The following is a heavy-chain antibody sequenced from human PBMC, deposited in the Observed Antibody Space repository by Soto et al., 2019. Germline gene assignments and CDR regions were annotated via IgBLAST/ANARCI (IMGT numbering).Heavy chain of an antibody. J-gene: IGHJ4*02. D-gene: IGHD3-3*01. CDR1: GGSISSYY. V-gene: IGHV4-59*01. CDR3: ARGAGVVNDY. CDR2: IYYSGST. Sequence: QVQLQESGPGLVKPSETLSLTCTVSGGSISSYYWSWIRQPPGKGLEWIGYIYYSGSTNYNPSRQSRVTISVDTSKNQFSLKLSSVTAADTAVYYCARGAGVVNDYWGKGTLVTVSS.